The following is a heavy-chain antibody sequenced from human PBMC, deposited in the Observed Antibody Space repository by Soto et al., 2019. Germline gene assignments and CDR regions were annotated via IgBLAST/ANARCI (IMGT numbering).Heavy chain of an antibody. CDR1: GFTFRSYS. V-gene: IGHV3-21*01. Sequence: PGGSLRLSCAASGFTFRSYSMNWVRQAPGKGLEWVSSISSSSSYIYYADSVKGRFTISRDNAKNSLYLQMNSLRAEDTAVYYCARGPLRYDFWSGYPRPYYFDYWGQGTLVTVSS. CDR2: ISSSSSYI. D-gene: IGHD3-3*01. CDR3: ARGPLRYDFWSGYPRPYYFDY. J-gene: IGHJ4*02.